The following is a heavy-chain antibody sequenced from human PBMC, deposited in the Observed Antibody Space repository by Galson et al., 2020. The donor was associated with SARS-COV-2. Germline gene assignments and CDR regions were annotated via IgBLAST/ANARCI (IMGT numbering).Heavy chain of an antibody. J-gene: IGHJ6*02. CDR2: IYHSGST. CDR1: GGSITSGRYY. CDR3: ASWTYFYNALDV. Sequence: SETLSLTCSVSGGSITSGRYYWSWIRQHPGKGLEWIGHIYHSGSTYYNPSLKSRVTISVDTSNNQFSLNLNSVTAADTAVYYCASWTYFYNALDVWGQGTTVTVSS. D-gene: IGHD3-3*01. V-gene: IGHV4-31*03.